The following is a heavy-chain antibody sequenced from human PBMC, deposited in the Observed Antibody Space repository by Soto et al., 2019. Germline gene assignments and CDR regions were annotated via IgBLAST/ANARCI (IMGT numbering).Heavy chain of an antibody. D-gene: IGHD5-18*01. CDR2: IIPMFGTA. CDR3: ASGIQLWLRRINNGYSG. Sequence: QVQLVQSGAEVKKPESSVKVSCKAPGGTFSTYAISWVRQAPGQGLEWMGGIIPMFGTANYAQRFQDRVKITAEESTKTVYMELSSLRSEDTAVYFCASGIQLWLRRINNGYSGWGQGTLVTVSS. V-gene: IGHV1-69*12. J-gene: IGHJ4*02. CDR1: GGTFSTYA.